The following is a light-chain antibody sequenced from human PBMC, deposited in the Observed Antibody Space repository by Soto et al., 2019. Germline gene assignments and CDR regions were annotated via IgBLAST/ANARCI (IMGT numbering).Light chain of an antibody. CDR3: QQYHSHSALT. V-gene: IGKV1-5*01. CDR1: QSISSW. CDR2: DSS. Sequence: DIQMTQSPSTLSASVGDRVTITCRASQSISSWLAWYQHKPGKAPKLLIYDSSSLGSGVPSRFSGSRSGTEVHLTLFSLQTADFETGSRQQYHSHSALTCGGGPKVQIQ. J-gene: IGKJ4*01.